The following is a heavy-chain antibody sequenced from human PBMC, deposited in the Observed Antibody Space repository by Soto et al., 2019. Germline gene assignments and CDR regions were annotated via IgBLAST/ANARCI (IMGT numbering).Heavy chain of an antibody. Sequence: GGSMRLSCGASGFIFSRYWMAWIRQAPGKGLESVAYISGSGNSVNYAVSVKGRFSISRDNAKNSLYLQMNSLRADDTAVYYCSREPRLMDVWGQGTTVTVSS. CDR3: SREPRLMDV. V-gene: IGHV3-11*01. D-gene: IGHD3-22*01. J-gene: IGHJ6*02. CDR1: GFIFSRYW. CDR2: ISGSGNSV.